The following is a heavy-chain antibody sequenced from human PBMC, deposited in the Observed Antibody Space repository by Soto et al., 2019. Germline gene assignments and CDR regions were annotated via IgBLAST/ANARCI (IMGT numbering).Heavy chain of an antibody. CDR2: INPSGGST. D-gene: IGHD3-10*01. J-gene: IGHJ3*02. Sequence: ASVKVSCEACGYTFTSYYMHWVRQAPGQGLEWMGIINPSGGSTSYAQKFQGRVTMTRDTSTSTVYMELSSLRSEDTAVYYCARCLTSRADAFDIWGQGTMVTVS. CDR3: ARCLTSRADAFDI. CDR1: GYTFTSYY. V-gene: IGHV1-46*01.